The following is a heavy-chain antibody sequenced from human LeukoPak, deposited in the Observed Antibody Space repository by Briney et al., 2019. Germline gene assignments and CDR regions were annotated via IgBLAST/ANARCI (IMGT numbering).Heavy chain of an antibody. CDR1: EVPVSTNH. CDR3: ARDLSIVPTPRFDY. J-gene: IGHJ4*02. Sequence: GGSLRLSCAASEVPVSTNHVTWVRLAPGKGLEWVSTISGGSGSTYYADSVRGRFTISRDNSKNTLYLQMNSLRAEDTAVYNCARDLSIVPTPRFDYWGQGTLVTVSS. D-gene: IGHD2-2*01. CDR2: ISGGSGST. V-gene: IGHV3-23*01.